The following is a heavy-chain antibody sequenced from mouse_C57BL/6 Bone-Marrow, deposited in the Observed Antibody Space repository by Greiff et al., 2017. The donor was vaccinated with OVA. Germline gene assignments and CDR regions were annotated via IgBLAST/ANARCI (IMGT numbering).Heavy chain of an antibody. CDR2: IYPGDGDT. CDR3: ARDGATVGFAD. Sequence: QVQLQQSGPELVKPGASVKISCKASGYAFSSSWMNWVKQRPGKGLEWIGRIYPGDGDTNYNGKFKGKATLTADKSSSTAYMQLSSLTSEDSAVYFCARDGATVGFADWGQGTLVTVSA. CDR1: GYAFSSSW. V-gene: IGHV1-82*01. J-gene: IGHJ3*01. D-gene: IGHD1-1*01.